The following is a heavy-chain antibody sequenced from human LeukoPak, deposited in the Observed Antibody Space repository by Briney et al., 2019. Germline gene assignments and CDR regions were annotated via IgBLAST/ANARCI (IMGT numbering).Heavy chain of an antibody. J-gene: IGHJ4*02. CDR1: GFTVSSNY. D-gene: IGHD3-22*01. V-gene: IGHV3-66*02. CDR3: ARDHSSGPFGY. CDR2: IYSGGST. Sequence: GGSLRLSCAASGFTVSSNYMSWVRQAPGKGLEWVSVIYSGGSTYYAESVKGRFTISRDNSKNTLYLQMNSLRAEDTAVYYCARDHSSGPFGYWGQGTLVTVSS.